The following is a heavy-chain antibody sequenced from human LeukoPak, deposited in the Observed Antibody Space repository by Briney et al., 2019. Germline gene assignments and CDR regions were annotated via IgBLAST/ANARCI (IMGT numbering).Heavy chain of an antibody. D-gene: IGHD6-19*01. CDR2: ISYDGSNK. CDR3: ARAYSSGWYFAYYGMDV. Sequence: GGSLRLSCAASGFTFSSYAMHWVRQAPGKGLEWVAVISYDGSNKYYADSVKGRFTISRDNSKNTLYLQMNSLRAEDTAVYYCARAYSSGWYFAYYGMDVWGQGTTVTVS. J-gene: IGHJ6*02. CDR1: GFTFSSYA. V-gene: IGHV3-30-3*01.